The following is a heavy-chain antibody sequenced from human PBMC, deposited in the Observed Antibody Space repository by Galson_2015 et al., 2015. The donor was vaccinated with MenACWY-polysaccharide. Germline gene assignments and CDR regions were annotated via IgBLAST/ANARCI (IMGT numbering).Heavy chain of an antibody. CDR1: GITLTDYF. J-gene: IGHJ3*01. Sequence: SVKVSCKAGGITLTDYFFHWVRQAPGQGLAWMGVINPVSGSTSYAQMFQGRVTMTRDTSLSTIYMELSSLTSEDAAIYFCARESMRGYPAPGDWDRWGKGTVSLSLQ. CDR2: INPVSGST. D-gene: IGHD2-21*01. V-gene: IGHV1-46*01. CDR3: ARESMRGYPAPGDWDR.